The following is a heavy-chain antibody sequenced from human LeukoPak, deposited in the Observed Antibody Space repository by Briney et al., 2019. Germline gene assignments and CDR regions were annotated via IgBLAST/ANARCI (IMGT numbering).Heavy chain of an antibody. CDR1: GGSVSGGNYY. CDR2: IHYSGST. J-gene: IGHJ4*02. V-gene: IGHV4-61*01. Sequence: SETLSLTCTVSGGSVSGGNYYCSWIRQSPGKGLEWIGYIHYSGSTVYNPSLKGRVTMPIDTSKNQFSLNLSSATAADTAVYYCTRTGSTGGYWGQGTLVTVSS. D-gene: IGHD1-7*01. CDR3: TRTGSTGGY.